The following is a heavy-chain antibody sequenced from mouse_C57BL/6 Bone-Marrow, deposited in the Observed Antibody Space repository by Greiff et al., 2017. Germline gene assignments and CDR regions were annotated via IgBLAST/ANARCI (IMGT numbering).Heavy chain of an antibody. CDR3: ARWGHYYGSFAY. V-gene: IGHV1-78*01. J-gene: IGHJ3*01. CDR2: IYPRDGST. Sequence: VQLQQSDAELVKPGASVKISCKVSGYTFTDHTIHWMKQRPEQGLEWIGYIYPRDGSTKYNEKFKGKATLTVDTSSSTAYMELHSLTSEDSAVYFCARWGHYYGSFAYWGQGTLVTVSA. D-gene: IGHD1-1*01. CDR1: GYTFTDHT.